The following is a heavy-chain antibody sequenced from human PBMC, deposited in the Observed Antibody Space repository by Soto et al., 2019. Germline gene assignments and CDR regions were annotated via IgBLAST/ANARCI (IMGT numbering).Heavy chain of an antibody. CDR1: GFTFSSYS. V-gene: IGHV3-21*01. D-gene: IGHD2-21*02. Sequence: LRLSCAASGFTFSSYSMNWVRQAPVKGLEWVSSISSSSSYIYYADSVKGRFTISRDNAKNSLYLQMNSLRAEDTAVYYCARAGGEDYCGGDCYSESYYGMEVWGQGTTVTVSS. CDR3: ARAGGEDYCGGDCYSESYYGMEV. J-gene: IGHJ6*02. CDR2: ISSSSSYI.